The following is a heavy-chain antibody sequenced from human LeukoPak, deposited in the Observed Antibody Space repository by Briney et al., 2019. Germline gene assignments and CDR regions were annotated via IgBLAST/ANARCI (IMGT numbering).Heavy chain of an antibody. CDR2: ISGTGGTT. D-gene: IGHD2-15*01. V-gene: IGHV3-23*01. CDR1: GFTLSNYA. Sequence: PGGSLRLSCATSGFTLSNYAMSWVRQAPGKGLEWVAAISGTGGTTYYADSVKGRLTISRENSKNTLLLQMSSLRAEDTAVYYCARDSCSGGSCYEVAFDIWGQGTMVTVSS. J-gene: IGHJ3*02. CDR3: ARDSCSGGSCYEVAFDI.